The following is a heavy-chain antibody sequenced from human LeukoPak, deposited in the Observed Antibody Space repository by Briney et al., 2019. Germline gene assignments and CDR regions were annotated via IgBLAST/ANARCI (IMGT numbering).Heavy chain of an antibody. CDR1: GYTFTSYY. CDR2: INPSGRST. Sequence: GASVKVSCKASGYTFTSYYMHWVRQAPGQGLEWMGIINPSGRSTSYAQKFQGRVTMTRDTSTSTVYMELSSLRSEDTAVYYCARAYDSSGYYFHWYFDLWGRGTLVTVSS. J-gene: IGHJ2*01. D-gene: IGHD3-22*01. V-gene: IGHV1-46*01. CDR3: ARAYDSSGYYFHWYFDL.